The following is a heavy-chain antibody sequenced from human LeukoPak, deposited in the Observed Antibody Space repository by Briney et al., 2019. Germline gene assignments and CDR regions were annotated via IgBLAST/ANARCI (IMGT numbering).Heavy chain of an antibody. CDR3: TTVYKELAFDY. D-gene: IGHD1-26*01. V-gene: IGHV3-15*01. CDR2: IKSKTDGGTT. Sequence: GGSLRLSCAASGFTFSDYYMSWIRQAPGKGLEWVGRIKSKTDGGTTDYAAPVKGRFTISRDDSKNTLYLQMNSLKTEDTAVYYCTTVYKELAFDYWGQGTLVTVSS. J-gene: IGHJ4*02. CDR1: GFTFSDYY.